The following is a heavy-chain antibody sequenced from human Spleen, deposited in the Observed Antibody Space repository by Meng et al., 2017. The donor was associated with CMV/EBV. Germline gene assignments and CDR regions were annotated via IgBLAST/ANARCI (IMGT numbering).Heavy chain of an antibody. V-gene: IGHV5-51*01. J-gene: IGHJ4*02. CDR3: ERQPYYVSGSYRGEDDY. D-gene: IGHD3-10*01. Sequence: SFSNYWIAWVRQMPGKGLEWMGMIYPGDSSTRYSPSFQGQVIISADKSISTAYLQWSSLKASDTAMYYCERQPYYVSGSYRGEDDYWGQGTLVTVSS. CDR1: SFSNYW. CDR2: IYPGDSST.